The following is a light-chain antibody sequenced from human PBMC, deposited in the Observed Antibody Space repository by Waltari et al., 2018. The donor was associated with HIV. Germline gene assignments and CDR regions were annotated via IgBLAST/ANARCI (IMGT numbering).Light chain of an antibody. CDR3: QVWDDSSDHVI. CDR2: DDS. J-gene: IGLJ2*01. Sequence: SYVLTQPPSVSVAPGQTASTTCGGYNIGPKTVHWYQQKPGQAPVVVVYDDSLRPSGIPERISGSNPGNTATLTISRVEAGDEADYYCQVWDDSSDHVIFGGGTKLTVL. V-gene: IGLV3-21*02. CDR1: NIGPKT.